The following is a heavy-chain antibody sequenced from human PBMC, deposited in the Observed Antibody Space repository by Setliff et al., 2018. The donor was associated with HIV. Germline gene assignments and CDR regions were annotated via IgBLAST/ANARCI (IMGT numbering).Heavy chain of an antibody. J-gene: IGHJ6*03. Sequence: SETLSLTCAVSGGSFSGYYWSWIRQAAGKGLEWIGRIYTRGNTNYNPSLRGRVTMSVDTSKNQFSLKVTSVTAADTAVYYCTRDLWGDDYYYNNMDVWGKGTTVTVSS. V-gene: IGHV4-4*07. CDR2: IYTRGNT. CDR3: TRDLWGDDYYYNNMDV. CDR1: GGSFSGYY. D-gene: IGHD2-21*02.